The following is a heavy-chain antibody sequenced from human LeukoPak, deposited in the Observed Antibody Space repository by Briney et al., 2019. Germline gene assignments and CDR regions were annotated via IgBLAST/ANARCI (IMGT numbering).Heavy chain of an antibody. Sequence: TGRSLRLSCAASGFSFRSYWMSWVRQAPGKGLEWVAKIKQDGSEKYYVDSVKGRFTISRDNAKNSLYLQMNSLRAEDTAVYYCARDGSPFDSWGQGNPVTVSS. J-gene: IGHJ4*02. CDR3: ARDGSPFDS. V-gene: IGHV3-7*05. CDR2: IKQDGSEK. CDR1: GFSFRSYW.